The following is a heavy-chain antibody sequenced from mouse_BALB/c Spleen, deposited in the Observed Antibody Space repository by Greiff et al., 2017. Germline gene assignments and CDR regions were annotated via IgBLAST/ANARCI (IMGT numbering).Heavy chain of an antibody. Sequence: QVQLQQSGPGLVQPSQSLSITCTVSGFSLTSYGVHWVRQSPGKGLEWLGVIWSGGSTDYNAAFISRLSISKDNSKSQVFFKMNSLQADDTAIYYCARPGPYAMDYWGQGTSVTVSS. V-gene: IGHV2-4-1*01. CDR1: GFSLTSYG. CDR2: IWSGGST. J-gene: IGHJ4*01. D-gene: IGHD3-1*01. CDR3: ARPGPYAMDY.